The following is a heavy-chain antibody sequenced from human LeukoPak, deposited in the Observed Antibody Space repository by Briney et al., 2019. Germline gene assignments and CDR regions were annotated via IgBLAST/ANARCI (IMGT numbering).Heavy chain of an antibody. CDR2: ISYDGSNK. V-gene: IGHV3-30*18. Sequence: GGSLRLSCAASGFTFSSYGMHWVRQAPGKGLEGVAVISYDGSNKYYADSVEGRFTISRDNSKNTLYLQMNSLRAEDTAVYYCAKDSYAHFDYWGQGTLVTVSS. CDR1: GFTFSSYG. J-gene: IGHJ4*02. CDR3: AKDSYAHFDY.